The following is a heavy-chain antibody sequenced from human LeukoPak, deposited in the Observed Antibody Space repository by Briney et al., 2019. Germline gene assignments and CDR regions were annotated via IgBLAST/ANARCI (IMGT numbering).Heavy chain of an antibody. J-gene: IGHJ4*02. Sequence: GGSLRPSCAASGFTFSSYGMHWVRQAPGKGLEWVAVISYDGSNKYYADSVKGRFTISRDNSKNTLYLQMNSLRAEDTAVYYCASELLGRAVAGSPFDYWGQGTLVTVSS. CDR3: ASELLGRAVAGSPFDY. CDR1: GFTFSSYG. CDR2: ISYDGSNK. V-gene: IGHV3-30*03. D-gene: IGHD6-19*01.